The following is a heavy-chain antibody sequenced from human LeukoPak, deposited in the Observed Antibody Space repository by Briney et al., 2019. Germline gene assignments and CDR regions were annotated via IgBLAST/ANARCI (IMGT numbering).Heavy chain of an antibody. V-gene: IGHV4-61*02. CDR1: GGSISSGSYY. Sequence: KTSETLSLTCTVSGGSISSGSYYWSWIRQPAGKGLEWIGRIYTSGSTNYNPSLKSRVTISVDTSKNQFSLKLSSVTAADTAVYYCARRGPYGVASYFDYWGQGTLVTVSS. CDR3: ARRGPYGVASYFDY. CDR2: IYTSGST. D-gene: IGHD3-3*01. J-gene: IGHJ4*02.